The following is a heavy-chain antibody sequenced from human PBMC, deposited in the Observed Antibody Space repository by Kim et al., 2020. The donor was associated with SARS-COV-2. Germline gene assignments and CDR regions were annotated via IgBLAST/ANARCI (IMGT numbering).Heavy chain of an antibody. J-gene: IGHJ4*02. V-gene: IGHV3-23*01. Sequence: SVKGRFTISRDNAKNALNLEMNSLRAEDTALYYCARVTTITAPFYDYWGRGTLVTVSS. CDR3: ARVTTITAPFYDY. D-gene: IGHD4-4*01.